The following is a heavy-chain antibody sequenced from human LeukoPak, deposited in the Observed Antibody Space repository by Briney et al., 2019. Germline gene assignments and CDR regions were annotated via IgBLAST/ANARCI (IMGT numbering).Heavy chain of an antibody. V-gene: IGHV4-34*01. CDR1: GGSFSGYY. D-gene: IGHD4-17*01. Sequence: SETLSLTCAVYGGSFSGYYWSWIRQPPGKGLEWIGEINHSGSTNYNPSLKSRVTISVDTSKNQFSLKLSSVTAADTAVYYCARGYLWRVTTKLDFDYWGQGTLVTVSS. CDR2: INHSGST. CDR3: ARGYLWRVTTKLDFDY. J-gene: IGHJ4*02.